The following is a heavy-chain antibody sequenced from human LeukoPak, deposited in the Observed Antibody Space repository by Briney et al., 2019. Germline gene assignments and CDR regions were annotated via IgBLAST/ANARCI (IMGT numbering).Heavy chain of an antibody. CDR3: ARNGGSYLRGYWYFDL. CDR2: IYYSGST. CDR1: GGSISSYY. D-gene: IGHD1-26*01. Sequence: SATLSLPCTVSGGSISSYYWSWIRQPPGKGLEGIGYIYYSGSTNYNPSLQSRVTISVDTSKNQFSLKLSSVTAADTAVYYCARNGGSYLRGYWYFDLWGRGTLVTVSS. V-gene: IGHV4-59*01. J-gene: IGHJ2*01.